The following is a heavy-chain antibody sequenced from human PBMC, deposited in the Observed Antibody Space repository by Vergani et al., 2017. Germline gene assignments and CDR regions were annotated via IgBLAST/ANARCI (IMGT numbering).Heavy chain of an antibody. CDR1: GFTFSSYA. V-gene: IGHV3-23*01. D-gene: IGHD3-10*01. Sequence: EVQLLESGGGLVQPGGSLRLSCAASGFTFSSYAMSWVRQAPGKGLEWVSGISGSGGSTYYADSLKGRFTISRDNSKYTLYLQMNSLRAGDTAVYYCAKDFLTTYYYGSVSYSGFDYWGQGTLVTVSS. CDR2: ISGSGGST. J-gene: IGHJ4*02. CDR3: AKDFLTTYYYGSVSYSGFDY.